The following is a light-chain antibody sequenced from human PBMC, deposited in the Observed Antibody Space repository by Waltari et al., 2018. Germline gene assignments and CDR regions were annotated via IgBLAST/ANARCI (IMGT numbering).Light chain of an antibody. V-gene: IGKV1-5*03. CDR1: QSISSW. CDR3: QQYNSYSLALT. J-gene: IGKJ4*01. CDR2: KAS. Sequence: DIQMTQSSSTLSASVGDRVPIPCRASQSISSWLAWYQQKPGKAPKLLIYKASSLESGVPSRFSGSGSGTEFTLTISSLQPDDFATYYCQQYNSYSLALTFGGGTKVEIK.